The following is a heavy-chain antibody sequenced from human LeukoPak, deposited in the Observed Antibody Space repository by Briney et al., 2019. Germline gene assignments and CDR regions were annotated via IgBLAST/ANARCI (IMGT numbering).Heavy chain of an antibody. CDR3: TRDPYRDAPDYFDY. D-gene: IGHD1-14*01. CDR1: GFTFSRYA. J-gene: IGHJ4*02. V-gene: IGHV3-30-3*01. Sequence: GGSLRHSCAASGFTFSRYAMHWVRQAPGKGLEWVAVISDDGTFTLYGDSVRGRFTISRDSSRNTLYLQMNSLRPEDTAVYYCTRDPYRDAPDYFDYWGQGTLVTVSS. CDR2: ISDDGTFT.